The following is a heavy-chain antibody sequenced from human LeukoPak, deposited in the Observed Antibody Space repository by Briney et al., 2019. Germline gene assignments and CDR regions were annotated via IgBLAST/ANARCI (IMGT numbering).Heavy chain of an antibody. CDR1: GGSISSSSYY. D-gene: IGHD2-21*02. CDR2: IYFSGST. J-gene: IGHJ3*02. Sequence: PSETLSLTCTVSGGSISSSSYYWGWIRQPPGKDLEWIGSIYFSGSTYYNPSLKSRVTISVDTSKNQFSLKLSSVTAADTAVYYCARRGVSVVVTASPRDAFDIWGQGTMVTVSS. CDR3: ARRGVSVVVTASPRDAFDI. V-gene: IGHV4-39*01.